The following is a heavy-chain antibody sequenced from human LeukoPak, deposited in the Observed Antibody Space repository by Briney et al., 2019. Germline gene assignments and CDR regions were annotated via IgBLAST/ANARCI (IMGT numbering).Heavy chain of an antibody. CDR2: INADNGNT. CDR3: ARDQAYSSSRNYYYYGTDV. CDR1: GYSFTSYV. J-gene: IGHJ6*02. D-gene: IGHD6-13*01. Sequence: ASVNVSCKASGYSFTSYVVHWVRQAPGQRLEWMGWINADNGNTKYSQKFQGRVTITSDTSASTAYMELSSLRSEDTAVYYCARDQAYSSSRNYYYYGTDVWGQGTTVTVSS. V-gene: IGHV1-3*01.